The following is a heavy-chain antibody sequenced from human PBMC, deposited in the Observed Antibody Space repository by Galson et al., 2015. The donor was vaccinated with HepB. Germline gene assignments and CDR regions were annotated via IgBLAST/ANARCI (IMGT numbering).Heavy chain of an antibody. D-gene: IGHD5-24*01. CDR1: GYSFTSYW. Sequence: QSGAEVKKPGESLKISCKGSGYSFTSYWIGWVRQMPGKGLEWMGIIYPGDSDTRYSPSFQGQVTISADKSISTAYLQWSSLKASHTAMYYCARQWRRWLQEEPAIGYWGQGTLVTVSS. J-gene: IGHJ4*02. CDR3: ARQWRRWLQEEPAIGY. CDR2: IYPGDSDT. V-gene: IGHV5-51*01.